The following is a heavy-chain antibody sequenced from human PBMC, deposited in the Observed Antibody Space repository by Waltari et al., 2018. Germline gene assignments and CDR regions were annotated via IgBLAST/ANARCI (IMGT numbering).Heavy chain of an antibody. Sequence: QVQLVQSGAAVKKPGSSVKVSCKASGGTFSSYAISWVRQAPGQGLEWMGGIIPILGIANEAQKFQGTVTITAAESTSTAYLELSSRRSEDTAVYYCASGYYGSVSLWVAPLAYWGQGTMVTVSS. V-gene: IGHV1-69*04. D-gene: IGHD3-10*01. CDR1: GGTFSSYA. J-gene: IGHJ4*02. CDR3: ASGYYGSVSLWVAPLAY. CDR2: IIPILGIA.